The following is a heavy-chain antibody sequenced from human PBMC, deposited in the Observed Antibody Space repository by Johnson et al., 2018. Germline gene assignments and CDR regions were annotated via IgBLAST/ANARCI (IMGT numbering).Heavy chain of an antibody. D-gene: IGHD1-26*01. CDR1: GFTFSSYG. V-gene: IGHV3-30*18. CDR3: AKDVNSGSYDGNVQH. CDR2: ISYDGSNK. J-gene: IGHJ1*01. Sequence: VQLVESGGGVVQPGRSLRLSCAASGFTFSSYGMHWVRQAPGKGLEWVAVISYDGSNKYYADSVKGRFTISRDNSKNTLYLQMNSLRAEDTAVYYCAKDVNSGSYDGNVQHWGQGTLVTVSS.